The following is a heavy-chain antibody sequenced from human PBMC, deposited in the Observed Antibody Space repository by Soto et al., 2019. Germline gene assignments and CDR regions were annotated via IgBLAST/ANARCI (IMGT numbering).Heavy chain of an antibody. J-gene: IGHJ3*02. CDR3: TRVGDFDWVAAFDI. D-gene: IGHD3-9*01. CDR2: IRSKAYGGTT. V-gene: IGHV3-49*03. Sequence: GGSLRLSCTASGFTFGGYAMSWFRQAPGKGLEWVGFIRSKAYGGTTEYAASVKGRFTISRDDSKSIAYLQMNSLKTEDTAVYYCTRVGDFDWVAAFDIWGQGTMVSVSS. CDR1: GFTFGGYA.